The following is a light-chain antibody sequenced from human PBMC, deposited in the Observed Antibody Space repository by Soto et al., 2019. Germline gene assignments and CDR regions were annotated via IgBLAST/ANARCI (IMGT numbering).Light chain of an antibody. V-gene: IGLV4-69*01. J-gene: IGLJ2*01. CDR1: SGHSNYA. CDR2: LNSDGSH. Sequence: QSVLTQSPSASASLGASVKLTCTLSSGHSNYAIAWHQQQPEKGPRYLMRLNSDGSHTKGDGIPDRFSGSSSGAERYLTISSLQSEDEGDYYCQTWGTGIQVFGGGTQLTVL. CDR3: QTWGTGIQV.